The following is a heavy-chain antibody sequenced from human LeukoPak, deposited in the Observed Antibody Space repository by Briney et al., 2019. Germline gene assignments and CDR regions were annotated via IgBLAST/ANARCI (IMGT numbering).Heavy chain of an antibody. V-gene: IGHV1-2*02. CDR2: INPNSGGT. Sequence: ASVKVSCKASGYTFTGYYMHWVRQAPGQGLEWMGWINPNSGGTNYAQKFQGRVTMTRDTSISTAYMELSRLRSDDAAVYYCARPHCSSTSCYTANFDYWGQGTLVTVSS. D-gene: IGHD2-2*02. CDR1: GYTFTGYY. J-gene: IGHJ4*02. CDR3: ARPHCSSTSCYTANFDY.